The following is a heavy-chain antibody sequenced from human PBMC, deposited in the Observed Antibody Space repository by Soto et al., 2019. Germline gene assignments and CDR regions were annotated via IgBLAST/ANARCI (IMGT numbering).Heavy chain of an antibody. J-gene: IGHJ6*02. D-gene: IGHD3-3*01. CDR2: ISWDSGTI. CDR3: ANDNVGVWSMPRGGSYAYYGMDV. Sequence: EVQLVESGGDLVQPGGSLRLSCAASGFTFGDHAMHWVRQVPGRGLEWVSGISWDSGTIDYGDSVKGRFTISRDNAKNYLYLQMNSLRPEDTAFYFCANDNVGVWSMPRGGSYAYYGMDVGGQGTTVTVSS. CDR1: GFTFGDHA. V-gene: IGHV3-9*01.